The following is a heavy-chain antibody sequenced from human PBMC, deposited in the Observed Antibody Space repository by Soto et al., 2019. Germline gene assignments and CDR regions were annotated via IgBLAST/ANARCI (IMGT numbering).Heavy chain of an antibody. CDR2: ISSTSSYI. J-gene: IGHJ4*02. V-gene: IGHV3-21*01. CDR1: GFTFSAYT. CDR3: ARDHSRRIVGATYDC. Sequence: GGSLRLSCEASGFTFSAYTMNWVRQAPGKGPEWVSSISSTSSYIYYADSVKGRFTITRDNAKNSLFLQMTSLRAEDTAVYYCARDHSRRIVGATYDCWGQGTRVTV. D-gene: IGHD1-26*01.